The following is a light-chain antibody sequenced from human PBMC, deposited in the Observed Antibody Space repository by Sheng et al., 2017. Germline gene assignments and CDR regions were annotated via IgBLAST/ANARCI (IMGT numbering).Light chain of an antibody. V-gene: IGKV3-20*01. CDR1: QSVSSSH. CDR2: GAS. CDR3: QQCGSSPAIT. Sequence: EIVLTQSPGTLSLSPGERATLSCRASQSVSSSHLAWYQQKPGQAPRLLIYGASSRATGIPDRFSGSGSGTDFTLTISTLEPEDFAVYYCQQCGSSPAITFGQGTRLDIK. J-gene: IGKJ5*01.